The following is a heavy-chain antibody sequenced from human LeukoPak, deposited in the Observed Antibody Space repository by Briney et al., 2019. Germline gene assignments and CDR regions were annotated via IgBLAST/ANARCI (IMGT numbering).Heavy chain of an antibody. CDR2: ISSSGSTI. V-gene: IGHV3-48*04. CDR1: GFTFSSYG. CDR3: ARSTRAGYFQH. J-gene: IGHJ1*01. D-gene: IGHD6-13*01. Sequence: GGSLRLSCAASGFTFSSYGMHWVRQAPGKGLEWVSYISSSGSTIYYADSVKGRFTISRDNAKNSLYLQMNSLRAEDTAVYYCARSTRAGYFQHWGQGTLVTVSS.